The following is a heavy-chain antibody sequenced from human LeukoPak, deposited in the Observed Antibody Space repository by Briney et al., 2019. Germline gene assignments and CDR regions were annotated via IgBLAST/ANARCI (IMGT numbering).Heavy chain of an antibody. J-gene: IGHJ4*02. CDR1: VVTFSSYI. CDR2: ISSSSGTI. D-gene: IGHD3-10*01. V-gene: IGHV3-48*01. Sequence: GGSLRLSCAASVVTFSSYIMNWVSQAPGKGLGWVSYISSSSGTIYYADSVKGRFTISRDNSKNSLYLQMSSLRAEDTAVYYCVRRASGRNYEDWGQGTLVTVSS. CDR3: VRRASGRNYED.